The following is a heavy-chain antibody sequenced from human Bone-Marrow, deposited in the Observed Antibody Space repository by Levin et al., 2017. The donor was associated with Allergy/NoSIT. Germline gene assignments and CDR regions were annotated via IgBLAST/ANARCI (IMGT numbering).Heavy chain of an antibody. J-gene: IGHJ5*02. CDR3: AGSGGRGTSDYNCFSP. Sequence: GGSLRLSCAASGFTFDDYSLNWVRQAPGKGLEWVSSISPLSNYIYYADSVKGRFTISRDNAKNSMYLEMSSLRVGDTAVYYCAGSGGRGTSDYNCFSPWGQGTRDTVSS. CDR1: GFTFDDYS. V-gene: IGHV3-21*01. CDR2: ISPLSNYI. D-gene: IGHD3-9*01.